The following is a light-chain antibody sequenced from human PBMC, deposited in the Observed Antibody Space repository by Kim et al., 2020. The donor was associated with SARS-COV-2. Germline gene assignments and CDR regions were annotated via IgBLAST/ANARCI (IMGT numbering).Light chain of an antibody. J-gene: IGKJ2*01. Sequence: SPGERATLSCRASQSVSNHLAWYQQRPGQAPRLLIYGASTRATGIPARFSGSGSGTEFTLTINSLQSEDFAVYYCQQYNNWPPYTFGQGTKLEI. CDR3: QQYNNWPPYT. V-gene: IGKV3-15*01. CDR1: QSVSNH. CDR2: GAS.